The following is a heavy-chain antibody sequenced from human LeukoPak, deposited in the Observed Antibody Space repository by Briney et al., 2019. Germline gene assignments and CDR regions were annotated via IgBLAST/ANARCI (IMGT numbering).Heavy chain of an antibody. CDR2: VYYSGST. CDR1: GGSISDYY. CDR3: ARGHLVFAY. V-gene: IGHV4-59*01. J-gene: IGHJ4*02. Sequence: SETLSLTCTVSGGSISDYYWSWIRQPPGKGLEWIGYVYYSGSTSYDPSLKSRVTISVDTSKNQFSLKVSSVTAADTALYYCARGHLVFAYWGQGTLVTVSS. D-gene: IGHD6-6*01.